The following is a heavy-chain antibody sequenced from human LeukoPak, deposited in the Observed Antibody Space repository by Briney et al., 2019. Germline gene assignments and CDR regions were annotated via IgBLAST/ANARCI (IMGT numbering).Heavy chain of an antibody. D-gene: IGHD3-3*01. Sequence: ASVKVSCKASGYTFTGYYRHWVRQPLGQGLEWMRWINPKSGGTNYAQKFQGRVTMTRDTSISTAYMELSRLRSDDTAVYYCARINYDFPRYYMDVWGKGTTVTGSS. V-gene: IGHV1-2*02. CDR2: INPKSGGT. J-gene: IGHJ6*03. CDR1: GYTFTGYY. CDR3: ARINYDFPRYYMDV.